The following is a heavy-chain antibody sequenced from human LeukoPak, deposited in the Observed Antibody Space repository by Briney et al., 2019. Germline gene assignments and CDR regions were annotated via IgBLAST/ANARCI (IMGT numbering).Heavy chain of an antibody. V-gene: IGHV3-33*01. J-gene: IGHJ6*02. CDR2: IWYDGSNK. CDR3: ARGTSRVLRFLEWSPARYYYGMDV. CDR1: GFTFSSYG. Sequence: GGSLRLSCAASGFTFSSYGMHWVRQAPGKGLEWVAVIWYDGSNKYYADSVKGRFTISRDNSKNTLYLQMNNLRAEDTAVYYCARGTSRVLRFLEWSPARYYYGMDVWGQGTTVTVSS. D-gene: IGHD3-3*01.